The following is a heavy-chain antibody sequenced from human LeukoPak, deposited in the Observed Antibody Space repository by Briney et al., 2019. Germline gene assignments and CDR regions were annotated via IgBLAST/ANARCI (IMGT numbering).Heavy chain of an antibody. CDR1: GLSITEAW. CDR3: RLWSGGSPGGY. Sequence: GGSLRLSCAVSGLSITEAWMSWVRQAPGQGLEWVGRVKSKTDGGTKDYAAPVRGRFTISRDDSKNTLYLQMNSLKVEDTAIYFCRLWSGGSPGGYWGQGTLVTASS. CDR2: VKSKTDGGTK. J-gene: IGHJ4*02. D-gene: IGHD3-10*01. V-gene: IGHV3-15*01.